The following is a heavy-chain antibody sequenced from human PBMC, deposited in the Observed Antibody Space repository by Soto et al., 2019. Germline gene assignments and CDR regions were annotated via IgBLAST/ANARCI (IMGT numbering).Heavy chain of an antibody. J-gene: IGHJ6*02. CDR1: GFTFSYYS. D-gene: IGHD2-15*01. CDR3: SRQYCSDSTCYYYNGMDV. CDR2: VSYDGNIE. V-gene: IGHV3-30-3*01. Sequence: LRLSCAASGFTFSYYSMHWVRQAPGKGLEWVAVVSYDGNIEYYADSVKGRFSISRDNSKNTLNLQMDNLRVEDTAVYFCSRQYCSDSTCYYYNGMDVWGQGTTVTVSS.